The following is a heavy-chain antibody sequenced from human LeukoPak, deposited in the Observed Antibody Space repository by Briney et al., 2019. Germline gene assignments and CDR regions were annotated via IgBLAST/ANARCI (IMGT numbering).Heavy chain of an antibody. V-gene: IGHV3-33*01. J-gene: IGHJ3*02. CDR3: TRDADTSGHYDIFDI. CDR2: MWSDGIRK. Sequence: GGSLRLPYATSGFTFSYYGIHWVRQAPGKGLEWVAVMWSDGIRKYYTDSVKGRFTVSRDTSKNTQYLEMSSLRVEDTAVYYCTRDADTSGHYDIFDIWGQGTMATVSS. CDR1: GFTFSYYG. D-gene: IGHD6-19*01.